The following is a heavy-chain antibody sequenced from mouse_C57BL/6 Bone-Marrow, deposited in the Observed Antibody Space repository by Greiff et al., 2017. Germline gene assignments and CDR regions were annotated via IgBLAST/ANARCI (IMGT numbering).Heavy chain of an antibody. CDR1: GYTFTSYG. CDR2: IYPRSGNT. Sequence: VKVVESGAELARPGASVKLSCKASGYTFTSYGISWVKQRTGQGLEWIGEIYPRSGNTYYNEKFKGKATLTADKSSSTAYMELRSLTSEDSAVYFCARKANWDWYFDVWGTGTTVTVSS. V-gene: IGHV1-81*01. CDR3: ARKANWDWYFDV. D-gene: IGHD4-1*01. J-gene: IGHJ1*03.